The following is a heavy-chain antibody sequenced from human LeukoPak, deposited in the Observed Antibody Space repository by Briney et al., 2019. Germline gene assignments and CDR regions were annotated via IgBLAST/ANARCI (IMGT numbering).Heavy chain of an antibody. Sequence: GGSLRLSCAASGFTFSSNEMSWVRQAPGKGLEWVSSISGGSTYYAYSRKGRFTISRDNANNTLYLQMNSLRAEDTAVYYCAKEDTAMVKGLNWFDPWGQGTLVTVSS. CDR2: ISGGST. CDR1: GFTFSSNE. J-gene: IGHJ5*02. CDR3: AKEDTAMVKGLNWFDP. D-gene: IGHD5-18*01. V-gene: IGHV3-38-3*01.